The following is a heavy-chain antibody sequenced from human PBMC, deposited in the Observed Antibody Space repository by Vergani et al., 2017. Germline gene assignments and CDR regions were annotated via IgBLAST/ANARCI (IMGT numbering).Heavy chain of an antibody. CDR3: ARVSGYDAGGY. D-gene: IGHD5-12*01. CDR1: GFTFSSYE. V-gene: IGHV3-48*03. J-gene: IGHJ4*02. Sequence: EVQLVESGGGLVQPGGSLRLSCAASGFTFSSYEMNWVRQAPGKGLEWVSYISSSGSTIYYADSVKGRFTISRDNAKNSLYLQMNSRRAEDTAVYYCARVSGYDAGGYWGQGTLVTVSS. CDR2: ISSSGSTI.